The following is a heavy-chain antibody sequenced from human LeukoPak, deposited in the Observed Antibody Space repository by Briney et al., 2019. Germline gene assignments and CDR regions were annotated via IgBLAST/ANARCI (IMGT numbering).Heavy chain of an antibody. CDR1: GFTFSSHG. Sequence: GGSLRLSCGASGFTFSSHGMHWVRQAPGKGLEWVAFIRYDGSNKYYADSVKGRFTISRDNSKNTLYLQMNSLRAEDTAVYYCAKDGGGSSWYFGNYYYYMDVWGKGTTVTVSS. CDR3: AKDGGGSSWYFGNYYYYMDV. D-gene: IGHD6-13*01. J-gene: IGHJ6*03. CDR2: IRYDGSNK. V-gene: IGHV3-30*02.